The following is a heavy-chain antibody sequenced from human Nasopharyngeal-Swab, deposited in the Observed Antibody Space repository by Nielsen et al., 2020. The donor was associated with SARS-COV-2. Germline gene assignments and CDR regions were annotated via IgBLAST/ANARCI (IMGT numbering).Heavy chain of an antibody. J-gene: IGHJ6*02. Sequence: GGSLRLSCAAPGFTFSSYSMNWVRQAPGKGLEWVSYISSSSSTIYYADSVKGRFTISRDNAKNSLYLQMNSLRAEDTAVYYCARENCGGDCYSPGYYYYGMDVWGQGTTVTVSS. CDR3: ARENCGGDCYSPGYYYYGMDV. CDR1: GFTFSSYS. CDR2: ISSSSSTI. V-gene: IGHV3-48*04. D-gene: IGHD2-21*01.